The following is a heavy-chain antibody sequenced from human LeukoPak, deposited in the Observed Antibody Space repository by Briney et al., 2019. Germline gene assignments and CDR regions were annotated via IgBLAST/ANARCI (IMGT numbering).Heavy chain of an antibody. CDR3: AREAVAGSGVVDY. J-gene: IGHJ4*02. CDR2: ISSSSSYI. CDR1: GFTFSSYS. V-gene: IGHV3-21*01. Sequence: PGGSLRLSCAASGFTFSSYSMNWVRQAPGKGLEWVSSISSSSSYIYYADSVKGRFTISRDNAKNSLYLQMNSLRAEDTAVYYCAREAVAGSGVVDYWGQGTLVTVSS. D-gene: IGHD6-19*01.